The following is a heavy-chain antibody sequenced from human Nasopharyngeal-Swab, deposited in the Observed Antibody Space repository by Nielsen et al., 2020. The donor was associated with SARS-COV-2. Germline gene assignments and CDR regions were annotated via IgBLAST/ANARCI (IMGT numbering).Heavy chain of an antibody. Sequence: GSLRLSCAVYGGSFSGYYWRWICQPPGKGLEWIGEINHSGSTNYNPSLKSRVTISVDTSKNQFSLKLSSVTAADTAVYYCARGDVVVPAAIYYYYYGMDVWGQGTTVTVSS. CDR3: ARGDVVVPAAIYYYYYGMDV. D-gene: IGHD2-2*01. J-gene: IGHJ6*02. CDR1: GGSFSGYY. V-gene: IGHV4-34*01. CDR2: INHSGST.